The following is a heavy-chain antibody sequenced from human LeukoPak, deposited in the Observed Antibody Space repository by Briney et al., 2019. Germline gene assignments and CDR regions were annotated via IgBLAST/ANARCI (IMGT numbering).Heavy chain of an antibody. CDR1: GFTFSNYA. D-gene: IGHD3-10*01. CDR3: ARGRSRGVRFDY. V-gene: IGHV3-30*04. J-gene: IGHJ4*02. Sequence: GGSLRLSCAASGFTFSNYAIHWVRQAPGKGLEWVAVISYDGTKKYYADSVKGRFTISRDNSNNTLYLQMNSLRAEDTVVYYCARGRSRGVRFDYWGQGTLVTVSS. CDR2: ISYDGTKK.